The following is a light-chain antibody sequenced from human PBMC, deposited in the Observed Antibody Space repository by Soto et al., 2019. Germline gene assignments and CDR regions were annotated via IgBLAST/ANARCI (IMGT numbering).Light chain of an antibody. CDR1: QSVSSSY. CDR3: QQYGSSPRT. Sequence: EIVLTQSPGTLSLSPGERATLSCRASQSVSSSYLAWYQQTPGQAPRLLIYGASSRVTGIPDRFSGSGSGTDFTLTISRLEPEDFAVYYCQQYGSSPRTFGQGTKLEIK. J-gene: IGKJ2*02. CDR2: GAS. V-gene: IGKV3-20*01.